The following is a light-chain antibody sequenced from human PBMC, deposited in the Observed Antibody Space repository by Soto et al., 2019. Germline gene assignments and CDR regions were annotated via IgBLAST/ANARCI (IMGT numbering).Light chain of an antibody. CDR2: AAS. J-gene: IGKJ4*01. CDR1: QGISNY. CDR3: QKYNSAPLLT. Sequence: DFRMTQSPASLSASVGDRVTITCRASQGISNYLAWYQLKPGRLPKLLIYAASTLQSGVPSRFSGSGSGTDFTLTISSLQPEDVATYYCQKYNSAPLLTFGGGTKVEIK. V-gene: IGKV1-27*01.